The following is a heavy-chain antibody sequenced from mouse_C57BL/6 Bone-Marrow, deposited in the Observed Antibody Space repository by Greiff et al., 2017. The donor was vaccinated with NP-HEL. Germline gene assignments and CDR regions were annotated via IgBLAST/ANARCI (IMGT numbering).Heavy chain of an antibody. D-gene: IGHD1-1*01. CDR2: IHPNSGST. CDR3: ARYGTTVVGDYFDY. V-gene: IGHV1-64*01. J-gene: IGHJ2*01. CDR1: GYTFTSYW. Sequence: VQLQQSGAELVKPGASVKLSCKASGYTFTSYWMHWVKQRPGQGLEWIGMIHPNSGSTNYNEKFKSKATLTVDKSSSTAYMQLSSLTSEDSAVYYCARYGTTVVGDYFDYWGQGTTLTVSS.